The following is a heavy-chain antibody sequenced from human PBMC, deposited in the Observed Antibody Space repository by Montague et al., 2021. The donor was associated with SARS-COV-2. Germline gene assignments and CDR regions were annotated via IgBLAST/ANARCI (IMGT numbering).Heavy chain of an antibody. V-gene: IGHV4-59*01. CDR1: GGSISSYY. Sequence: SETLSLTCTVSGGSISSYYWSWIRQPPGKGLEWIGYIYYSGSTNHNPSLKSRVTISVDTSKNQFSLKLSSVTAADTAVYYCASGVKMAPDYWSQGTLVTVSS. CDR3: ASGVKMAPDY. CDR2: IYYSGST. J-gene: IGHJ4*02. D-gene: IGHD5-24*01.